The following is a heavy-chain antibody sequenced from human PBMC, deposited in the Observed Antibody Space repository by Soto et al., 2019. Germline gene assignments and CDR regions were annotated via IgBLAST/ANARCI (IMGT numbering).Heavy chain of an antibody. CDR3: ASRRDGYKEAGGLDY. Sequence: QVQLQESGPGLVKPSQTLSLTCTVSGGSISSGDYYWSWIRQPPGKGLEWLGYIYYSGSTYYNPSLKRRVTISVDTSKNQFSLKLSSVTAADTAVYYCASRRDGYKEAGGLDYWGQGTLVTVSS. J-gene: IGHJ4*02. CDR2: IYYSGST. D-gene: IGHD5-12*01. CDR1: GGSISSGDYY. V-gene: IGHV4-30-4*01.